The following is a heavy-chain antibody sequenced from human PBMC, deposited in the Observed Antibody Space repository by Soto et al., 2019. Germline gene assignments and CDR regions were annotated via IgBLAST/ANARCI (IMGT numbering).Heavy chain of an antibody. J-gene: IGHJ4*02. V-gene: IGHV3-30*18. Sequence: PGGSLRLSCAASGFTFSSYGMHWVRQAPGKGLEWVAVISYDGSNKYYADSVKGRFTISRDNSKNTLYLQMNSLRAEDTAVYYCAKDLGSIAAAGIDYWGQGTPVTVSS. CDR3: AKDLGSIAAAGIDY. CDR1: GFTFSSYG. D-gene: IGHD6-13*01. CDR2: ISYDGSNK.